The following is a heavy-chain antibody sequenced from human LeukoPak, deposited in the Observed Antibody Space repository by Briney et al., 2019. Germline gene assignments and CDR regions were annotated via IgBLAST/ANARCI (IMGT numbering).Heavy chain of an antibody. CDR3: AKDLFPWSDRGHYFDY. D-gene: IGHD2-8*02. V-gene: IGHV3-23*01. CDR2: ISGSGGST. CDR1: GFTFSSYA. J-gene: IGHJ4*02. Sequence: PGGSLRLSCAASGFTFSSYAMSWVRQAPGKGLEWVSAISGSGGSTYYADSVKGRFTISRDNSRNTLYLQMNSLRAEDTAVCYCAKDLFPWSDRGHYFDYWGQGTLVTVSS.